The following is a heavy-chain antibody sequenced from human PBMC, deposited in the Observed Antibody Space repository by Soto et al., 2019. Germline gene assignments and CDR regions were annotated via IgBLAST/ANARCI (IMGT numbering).Heavy chain of an antibody. J-gene: IGHJ4*02. Sequence: QVQLVESGGGVVQPGRSLRLSCAASGFTFSGYGMHWVRQAPGKGLEWVAVISYDGSNTYYADYVKGRFTLSRDNSKNTLYLQMNSLRAEDTAVYSCAKDCYGGNSASLDYWGQGTLVTVSS. CDR3: AKDCYGGNSASLDY. V-gene: IGHV3-30*18. D-gene: IGHD4-17*01. CDR1: GFTFSGYG. CDR2: ISYDGSNT.